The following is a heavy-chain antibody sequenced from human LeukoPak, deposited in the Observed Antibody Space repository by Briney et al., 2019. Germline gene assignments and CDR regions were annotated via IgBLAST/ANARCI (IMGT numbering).Heavy chain of an antibody. Sequence: SVNVSCKASGYTFTDFGISWVRQAPGQGLEWMGRIIPILGIANYAQKFQGRVTITADKSTSTAYMELSSLRSEDTAVYYCARARTYYYGSGSHPNWFDPWGQGTLVTVSS. J-gene: IGHJ5*02. CDR3: ARARTYYYGSGSHPNWFDP. D-gene: IGHD3-10*01. CDR2: IIPILGIA. V-gene: IGHV1-69*04. CDR1: GYTFTDFG.